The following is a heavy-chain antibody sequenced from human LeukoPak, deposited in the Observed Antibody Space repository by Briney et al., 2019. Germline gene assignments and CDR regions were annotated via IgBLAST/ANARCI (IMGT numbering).Heavy chain of an antibody. CDR1: GFTFSSYG. CDR2: ISYDGSNK. D-gene: IGHD3-22*01. Sequence: GRSLRLSCAASGFTFSSYGMHWVRQAPGMGLEWVAVISYDGSNKYYADSVKGRFTISRDNSKKMLYLQMNSLRAEDTALYYCAKGTTYYYDSSGHDYWGQGTLVTVSS. V-gene: IGHV3-30*18. CDR3: AKGTTYYYDSSGHDY. J-gene: IGHJ4*02.